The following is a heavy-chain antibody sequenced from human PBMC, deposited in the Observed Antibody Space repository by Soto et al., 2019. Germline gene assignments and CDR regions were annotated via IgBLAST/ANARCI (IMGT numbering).Heavy chain of an antibody. Sequence: GESLKISCKGSGYSFTSYWIGWVRQMPGKGLEWMGIIYPGDSDTRYSPSFQGQVTISADKSISTAYLQWSSLKASDTAMYYCARHSLPGPLYSSSRYYYYYMDVWGKGTTVTVSS. D-gene: IGHD6-13*01. CDR3: ARHSLPGPLYSSSRYYYYYMDV. CDR1: GYSFTSYW. CDR2: IYPGDSDT. J-gene: IGHJ6*03. V-gene: IGHV5-51*01.